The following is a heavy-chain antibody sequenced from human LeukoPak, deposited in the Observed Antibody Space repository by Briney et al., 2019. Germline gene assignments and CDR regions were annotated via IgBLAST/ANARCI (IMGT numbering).Heavy chain of an antibody. Sequence: SETLSLTCAVSGGSVSSGDHYWSWVRQPPGRGLECIGHVYYSRSTNSNASLRSRVTISLDTSKNQFSLKLSSVTAADTAVYYCARAARSSGSYYFDSWGQGTLVTVSP. J-gene: IGHJ4*02. CDR3: ARAARSSGSYYFDS. V-gene: IGHV4-61*08. CDR1: GGSVSSGDHY. CDR2: VYYSRST. D-gene: IGHD6-19*01.